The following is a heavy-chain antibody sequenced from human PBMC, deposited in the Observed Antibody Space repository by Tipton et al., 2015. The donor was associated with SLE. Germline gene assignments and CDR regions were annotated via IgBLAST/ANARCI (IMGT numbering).Heavy chain of an antibody. V-gene: IGHV4-59*01. D-gene: IGHD6-6*01. Sequence: LRLSCTVSGGSISSYYWSWIRQPPGKGLEWIGYIYYSGSTNYNPSLKSRVTISVDTSKNQFSLKLSSVTAADTAVYYCAREWRGQRVLWGQGALVTVSS. CDR2: IYYSGST. CDR1: GGSISSYY. CDR3: AREWRGQRVL. J-gene: IGHJ4*02.